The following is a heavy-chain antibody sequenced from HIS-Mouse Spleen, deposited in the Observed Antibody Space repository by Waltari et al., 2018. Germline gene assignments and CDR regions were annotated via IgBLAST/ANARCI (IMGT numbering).Heavy chain of an antibody. Sequence: QLPLQESGPGLVKPSETPSLTCTAPGGSSSSSCYHWGWFRQPPGKGLEWIGSIYYSGSTYYNPSLKSRVTISVDTSKNQFSLKLSSVTAADTAVYYCAREIPYSSSWYDWYFDLWGRGTLVTVSS. J-gene: IGHJ2*01. D-gene: IGHD6-13*01. CDR3: AREIPYSSSWYDWYFDL. V-gene: IGHV4-39*07. CDR1: GGSSSSSCYH. CDR2: IYYSGST.